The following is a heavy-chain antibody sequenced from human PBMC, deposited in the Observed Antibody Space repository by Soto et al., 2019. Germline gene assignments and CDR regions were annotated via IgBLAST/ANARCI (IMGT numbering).Heavy chain of an antibody. Sequence: GASVQVYFEASSYILSSYTLHWVRQAPGQRLEWMGWINAGNGDSKYSQKFQGRVSISRDTSASTASMELSSLTSEDTAVYYCARELQGLYYFDYWGQGTLVTVSS. J-gene: IGHJ4*02. CDR3: ARELQGLYYFDY. D-gene: IGHD4-4*01. V-gene: IGHV1-3*01. CDR2: INAGNGDS. CDR1: SYILSSYT.